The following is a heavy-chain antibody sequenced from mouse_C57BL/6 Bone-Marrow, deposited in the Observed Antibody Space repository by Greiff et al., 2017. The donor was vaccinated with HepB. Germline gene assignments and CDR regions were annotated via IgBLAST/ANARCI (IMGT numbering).Heavy chain of an antibody. CDR3: ARHRGWLLQDWYFDV. CDR1: EYEFPSHD. J-gene: IGHJ1*03. CDR2: INSDGGST. Sequence: EVKLVESGGGLVQPGESLKLSCESNEYEFPSHDMSWVRKTPEKRLELVAAINSDGGSTYYPDTMERRFIISRDNTKKTLYLQMSSLRSEDTALYYCARHRGWLLQDWYFDVWGTGTTVTVSS. D-gene: IGHD2-3*01. V-gene: IGHV5-2*01.